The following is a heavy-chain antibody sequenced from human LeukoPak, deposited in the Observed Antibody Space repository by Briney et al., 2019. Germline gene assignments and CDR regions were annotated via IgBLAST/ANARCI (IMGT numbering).Heavy chain of an antibody. CDR3: ARDSSGSYRYYFDY. Sequence: RASVKVSCKASGGTFSSYAISWVRQAPGQGLEWMGGIIPIFGTANYAQKFQGRVTITADESTSTAYMELSSLRSEDTAVYYCARDSSGSYRYYFDYWGREPWSPSPQ. J-gene: IGHJ4*02. CDR1: GGTFSSYA. V-gene: IGHV1-69*01. D-gene: IGHD1-26*01. CDR2: IIPIFGTA.